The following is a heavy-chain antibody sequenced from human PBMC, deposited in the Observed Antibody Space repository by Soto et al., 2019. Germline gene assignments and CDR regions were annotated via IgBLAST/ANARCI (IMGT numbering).Heavy chain of an antibody. CDR3: ARFLYPSFDSSGYYYYGMDV. CDR1: GYTFTSYY. D-gene: IGHD3-22*01. J-gene: IGHJ6*02. V-gene: IGHV1-18*04. Sequence: ASVKVSCKASGYTFTSYYMHWVRQAPGQGLEWMGRINANNGNTSYAQKLQGRVTMTTDTSTSTAYMELRSLRSDDTAVYYCARFLYPSFDSSGYYYYGMDVWGQGTTVTVSS. CDR2: INANNGNT.